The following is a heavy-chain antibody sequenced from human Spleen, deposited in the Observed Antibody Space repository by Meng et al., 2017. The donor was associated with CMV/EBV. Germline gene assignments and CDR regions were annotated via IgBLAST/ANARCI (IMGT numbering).Heavy chain of an antibody. V-gene: IGHV4-59*01. D-gene: IGHD3-22*01. Sequence: SETLSLTCTVSGGSISSYYWSWIRQPPGKGLEWIGYIYYSGSTNYNPSLKSRVTISVDTSKNQFSLKLSSVTAADTAVYYCARDSFTDSSGDYVAFDIWGQGTMVTVSS. CDR1: GGSISSYY. CDR3: ARDSFTDSSGDYVAFDI. J-gene: IGHJ3*02. CDR2: IYYSGST.